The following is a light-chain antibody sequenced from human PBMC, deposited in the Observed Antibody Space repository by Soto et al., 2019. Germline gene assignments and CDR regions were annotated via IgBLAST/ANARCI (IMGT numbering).Light chain of an antibody. Sequence: TQLTQSPSSLSASVGDRVTITCRASQGIASYLAWYQQKSGKAPKLLIYAASTLQSGVPSRFSGSGSGTEFTPTITSLQPEDFAAYYCQQLNSYPRTFGGGTKVDIK. CDR3: QQLNSYPRT. CDR2: AAS. CDR1: QGIASY. V-gene: IGKV1-9*01. J-gene: IGKJ4*01.